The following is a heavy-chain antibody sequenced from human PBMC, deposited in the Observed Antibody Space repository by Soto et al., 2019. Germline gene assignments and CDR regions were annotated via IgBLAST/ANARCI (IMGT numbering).Heavy chain of an antibody. J-gene: IGHJ3*02. D-gene: IGHD5-12*01. CDR1: GFTFSSYA. CDR3: AKDRVGTVVAFDI. V-gene: IGHV3-23*01. CDR2: ISGSGGST. Sequence: GGSLRLSCAASGFTFSSYAMSWVRQAPGKGLEWVSAISGSGGSTYYADSVKDRFTISRDNSKNTLYLQMNSLRAEDTAVYYCAKDRVGTVVAFDIWGQGTMVTVSS.